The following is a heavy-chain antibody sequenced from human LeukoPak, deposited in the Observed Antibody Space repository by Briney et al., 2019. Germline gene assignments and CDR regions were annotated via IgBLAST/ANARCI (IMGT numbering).Heavy chain of an antibody. CDR2: IWYDGSNK. Sequence: GGSVTLSCAASGFTFNSYGMHWLRQAPGRGVEWVAVIWYDGSNKYCADSVKGRFTISRDNSKNTLYLQMNSLRAEDTAVYDCARECYYYYYYGMDVWGQGTTVTVSS. CDR3: ARECYYYYYYGMDV. D-gene: IGHD5-18*01. V-gene: IGHV3-33*01. J-gene: IGHJ6*02. CDR1: GFTFNSYG.